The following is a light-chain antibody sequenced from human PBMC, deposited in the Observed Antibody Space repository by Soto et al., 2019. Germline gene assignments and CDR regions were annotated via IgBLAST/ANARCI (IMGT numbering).Light chain of an antibody. CDR2: GAS. CDR1: QSASSSY. Sequence: DIVFTQAPGTPSFSPGERPTLSFRASQSASSSYLAWYQQRPGQGPRXXIYGASSRATGIPDRFSGSGSGTDFTITISRLEPEDFEVYDCQQYGSSPRTFGQGTKVDI. CDR3: QQYGSSPRT. V-gene: IGKV3-20*01. J-gene: IGKJ1*01.